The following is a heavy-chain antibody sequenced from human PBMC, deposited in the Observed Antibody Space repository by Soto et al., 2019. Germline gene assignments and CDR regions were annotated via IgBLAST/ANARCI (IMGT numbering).Heavy chain of an antibody. CDR1: GFTFDDYA. CDR3: AKDTSPYNWGDSNWFDP. Sequence: GGSLRLSCAASGFTFDDYAMHWVRQAPGKGLEWVSGISWNSGSIGYADSVKGRFTISRDNAKNSLYLQMNSLRAEDTALYYCAKDTSPYNWGDSNWFDPWGQGTLVTVSS. V-gene: IGHV3-9*01. CDR2: ISWNSGSI. D-gene: IGHD1-20*01. J-gene: IGHJ5*02.